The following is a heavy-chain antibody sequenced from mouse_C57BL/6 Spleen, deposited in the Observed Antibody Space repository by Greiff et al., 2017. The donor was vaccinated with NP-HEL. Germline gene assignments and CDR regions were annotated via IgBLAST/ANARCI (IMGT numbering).Heavy chain of an antibody. CDR2: INPNNGGT. CDR1: GYTFTDYY. D-gene: IGHD1-1*01. J-gene: IGHJ2*01. V-gene: IGHV1-26*01. Sequence: EVQLQQSGPELVKPGASVKISCKASGYTFTDYYMNWVKQSHGKSLEWIGDINPNNGGTSYNQKFKGKATLTVDKSSSTAYMELRSLTSEDSAVYYCARISRQFDYWGQGTTLTVSS. CDR3: ARISRQFDY.